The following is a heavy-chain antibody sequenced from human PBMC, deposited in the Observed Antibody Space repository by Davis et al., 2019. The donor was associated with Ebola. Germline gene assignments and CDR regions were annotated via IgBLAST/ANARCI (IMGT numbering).Heavy chain of an antibody. CDR1: GFTFSSYA. J-gene: IGHJ6*02. D-gene: IGHD5-24*01. Sequence: PGGSLRLSCAASGFTFSSYAMHWVRQAPGKGLEWVAVISYDGSNKYYADSVKGRFTISRDNSKNTLYLQMNSLRAEDTAVYYCARTPVFRDGYNYYYYGMDVWGQGTTVTVSS. V-gene: IGHV3-30-3*01. CDR2: ISYDGSNK. CDR3: ARTPVFRDGYNYYYYGMDV.